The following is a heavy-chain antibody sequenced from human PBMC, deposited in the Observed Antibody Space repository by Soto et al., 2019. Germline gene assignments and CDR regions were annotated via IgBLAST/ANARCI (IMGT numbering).Heavy chain of an antibody. CDR2: IIPILGIA. V-gene: IGHV1-69*02. D-gene: IGHD4-17*01. CDR3: ARVGTVTTNYYYYGMDV. CDR1: GGTFSSYT. J-gene: IGHJ6*02. Sequence: QVQLVQSGAEVKKPGSSVKVSCKASGGTFSSYTISWVRQAPGQGLEWMGRIIPILGIANYAQKFQGRATITADKSTSTAYMELSSLRSEDTAVYYCARVGTVTTNYYYYGMDVWGQGTTVTVSS.